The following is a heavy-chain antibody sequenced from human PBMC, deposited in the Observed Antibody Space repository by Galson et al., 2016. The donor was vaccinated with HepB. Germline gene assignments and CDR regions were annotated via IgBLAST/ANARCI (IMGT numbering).Heavy chain of an antibody. D-gene: IGHD3-16*01. CDR1: GFTFNRHW. V-gene: IGHV3-7*01. Sequence: SLRLSCAASGFTFNRHWMTWVRQAPGKGLEGVAIINEDGSHHYYVDSLRGRFTISRDNTKASLYLQMNSLRAEDTAVYYCARTMLSDGPRGDDYWGQGILVTVSS. CDR2: INEDGSHH. J-gene: IGHJ4*02. CDR3: ARTMLSDGPRGDDY.